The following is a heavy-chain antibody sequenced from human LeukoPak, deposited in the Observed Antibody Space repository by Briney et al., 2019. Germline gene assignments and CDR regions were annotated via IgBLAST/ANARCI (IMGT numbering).Heavy chain of an antibody. CDR1: GFTFSSYG. V-gene: IGHV3-33*01. J-gene: IGHJ4*02. D-gene: IGHD6-13*01. Sequence: GGSLRLSCAASGFTFSSYGMQRVRHAPGKGLEWVAVIWYDGSNKYCADSVKGRFTISRDNSKNTLYLQMNSLRAEDTAVYYCARDERYSSSYDYWGRETLVTVSS. CDR2: IWYDGSNK. CDR3: ARDERYSSSYDY.